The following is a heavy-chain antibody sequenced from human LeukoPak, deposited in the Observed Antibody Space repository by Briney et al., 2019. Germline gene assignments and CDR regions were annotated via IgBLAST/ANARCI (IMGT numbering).Heavy chain of an antibody. CDR2: IYYSGST. D-gene: IGHD5-12*01. Sequence: SETLSLTCTVSGGSISSSSYYWGWIRQPPGKGLERIGSIYYSGSTYYNPSLKSRVTISVDTSKNQFSLKLSSVTAADTAVYYCARETSGYDYDYWGQGTLVTVSS. CDR1: GGSISSSSYY. CDR3: ARETSGYDYDY. J-gene: IGHJ4*02. V-gene: IGHV4-39*07.